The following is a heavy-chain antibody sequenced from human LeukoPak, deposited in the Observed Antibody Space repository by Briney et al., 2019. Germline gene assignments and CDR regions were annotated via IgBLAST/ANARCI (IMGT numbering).Heavy chain of an antibody. CDR3: AREIAELDRIDY. D-gene: IGHD6-13*01. CDR2: IYTGGST. CDR1: GGSISSYY. Sequence: SETLSLTCTVSGGSISSYYWSWIRQPAGKGLEWIGRIYTGGSTNYNPSLKSRVTMSVDTSKNQFSLKLSSVTAADTAVYYCAREIAELDRIDYWGRGTLVTVSS. J-gene: IGHJ4*02. V-gene: IGHV4-4*07.